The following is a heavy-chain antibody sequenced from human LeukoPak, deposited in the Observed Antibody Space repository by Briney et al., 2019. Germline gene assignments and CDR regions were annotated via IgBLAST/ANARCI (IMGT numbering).Heavy chain of an antibody. D-gene: IGHD3-3*01. CDR3: ARDPRNYDLGY. J-gene: IGHJ4*02. V-gene: IGHV4-4*07. CDR2: IYSSGNT. CDR1: GGSISGYY. Sequence: SETLSLTCTVSGGSISGYYWSWIRQPAGKGLEWIGRIYSSGNTNYNPSLKSRVTMSVDTSKNQFSLKLSSVTAADTAAYYCARDPRNYDLGYWGQGTLVTVSS.